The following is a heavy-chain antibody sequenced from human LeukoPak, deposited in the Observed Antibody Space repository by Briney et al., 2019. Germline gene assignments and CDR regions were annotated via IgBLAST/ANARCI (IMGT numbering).Heavy chain of an antibody. J-gene: IGHJ6*03. Sequence: ASVKVSCKASGYTFTSYDINWVRQATGQGLVWMGWMNPNSGNTGYAQKFQGRVTMTRNTSISTAYMELSSLRSEDTAVYYCARGYPSRYFDWSPSLFYYYYYYMDVWGKGTTVTISS. CDR1: GYTFTSYD. CDR2: MNPNSGNT. D-gene: IGHD3-9*01. V-gene: IGHV1-8*01. CDR3: ARGYPSRYFDWSPSLFYYYYYYMDV.